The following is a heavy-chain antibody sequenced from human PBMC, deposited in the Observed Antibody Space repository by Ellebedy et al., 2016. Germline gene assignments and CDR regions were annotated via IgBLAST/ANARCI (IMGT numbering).Heavy chain of an antibody. J-gene: IGHJ6*02. CDR1: GSSIASSHW. V-gene: IGHV4-28*03. CDR2: IFQSGRT. D-gene: IGHD3-16*01. CDR3: ARGRGFTYVYIAYYAMDV. Sequence: LRLXXSVSGSSIASSHWWGWVRQSPGKGLQWIGYIFQSGRTYYNPSLESRVTMSIDTSKNQYFLTVRSVTAADTAVYYCARGRGFTYVYIAYYAMDVWGQGTTVTVSS.